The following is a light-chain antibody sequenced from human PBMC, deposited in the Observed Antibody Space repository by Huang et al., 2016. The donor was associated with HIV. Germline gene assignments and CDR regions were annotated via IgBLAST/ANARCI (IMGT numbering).Light chain of an antibody. Sequence: DIQMTQSPSSLSASVGDRVTITCQASQDITNYLNWYQQKPGKAPKLLIYGASNLETGVPSRFSGSGSGTDFTFTISSLQPADIATYYCQHYDNLPLTFGGGTKVEIK. V-gene: IGKV1-33*01. CDR2: GAS. CDR1: QDITNY. CDR3: QHYDNLPLT. J-gene: IGKJ4*01.